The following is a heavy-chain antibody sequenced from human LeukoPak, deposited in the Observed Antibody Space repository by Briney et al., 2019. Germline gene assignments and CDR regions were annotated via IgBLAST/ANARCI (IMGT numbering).Heavy chain of an antibody. J-gene: IGHJ4*02. Sequence: SETLCLTCTVSGGSISSSSYYWGWIRQPPGKGLEWIGSIYYSGITYYNPSLKSRVTISVDTSKNQCSLKLSSVTAADTAVYYCASHAVYSRIDYWGQGTLVTVSS. D-gene: IGHD5-18*01. CDR1: GGSISSSSYY. CDR3: ASHAVYSRIDY. V-gene: IGHV4-39*01. CDR2: IYYSGIT.